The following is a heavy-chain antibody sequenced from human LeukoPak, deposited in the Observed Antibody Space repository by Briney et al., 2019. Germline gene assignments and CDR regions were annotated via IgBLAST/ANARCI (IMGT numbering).Heavy chain of an antibody. D-gene: IGHD5-12*01. V-gene: IGHV3-23*01. J-gene: IGHJ3*02. CDR2: ISGSGGST. CDR1: GFTFSSYA. CDR3: ARELATITGEENAFDI. Sequence: PGGSLRLSCAASGFTFSSYAMSWVRQAPGKGLEWVSAISGSGGSTYYADSVKGRFTISRDNAKNSLYLQMNSLRAEDTAVYYCARELATITGEENAFDIWGQGTMVTVSS.